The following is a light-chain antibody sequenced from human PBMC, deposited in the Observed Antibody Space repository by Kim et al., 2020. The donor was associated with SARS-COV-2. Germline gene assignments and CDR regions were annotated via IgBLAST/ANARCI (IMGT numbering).Light chain of an antibody. CDR1: ENFDIH. J-gene: IGKJ4*01. Sequence: LAPGERATLSCRASENFDIHLAWYPQRPGRPPRLLIYDVSSRAIGIPARFSGSGSGTDFTLTISSLEPEDFAVYYCQQRSDWPLTFGGGTKVDIK. V-gene: IGKV3-11*01. CDR3: QQRSDWPLT. CDR2: DVS.